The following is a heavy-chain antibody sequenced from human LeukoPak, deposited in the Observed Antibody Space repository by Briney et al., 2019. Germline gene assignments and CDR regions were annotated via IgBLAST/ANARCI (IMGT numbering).Heavy chain of an antibody. J-gene: IGHJ6*03. CDR2: ISAYNGNT. V-gene: IGHV1-18*01. CDR1: GYTFTSYG. D-gene: IGHD2-2*01. CDR3: ARGWGYCSSTSCPPHYMDV. Sequence: ASVKVSCKASGYTFTSYGISWVRQAPGQGLEWMGWISAYNGNTNYAQKLQGRVTMTTDTSTSTAYMELRSLRSDDTAVYYCARGWGYCSSTSCPPHYMDVWGKGTTVTVSS.